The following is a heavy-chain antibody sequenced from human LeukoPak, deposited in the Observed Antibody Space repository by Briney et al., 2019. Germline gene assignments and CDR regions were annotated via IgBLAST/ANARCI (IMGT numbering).Heavy chain of an antibody. CDR3: AREIGGYSYGKYYYYVDV. V-gene: IGHV3-20*04. CDR2: INWNGGST. Sequence: PGGSLRLSCAASGFTFDDYGMSWVRQAPGKGLEWVSGINWNGGSTGYADSVKGRFTISRDNAKNSLYLQMNSLRAEDTALYYCAREIGGYSYGKYYYYVDVWGKGTTVTVSS. J-gene: IGHJ6*03. CDR1: GFTFDDYG. D-gene: IGHD5-18*01.